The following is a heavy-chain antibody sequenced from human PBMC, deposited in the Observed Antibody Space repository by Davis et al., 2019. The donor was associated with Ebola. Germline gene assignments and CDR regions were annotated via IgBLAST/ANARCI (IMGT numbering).Heavy chain of an antibody. CDR2: ITSSSDYI. CDR3: ARDRWCTNGVCYPYYYYYGMDV. V-gene: IGHV3-21*04. Sequence: GGSLRLSCAASGLPFTTYIMNWVRQAPGKGLEWVASITSSSDYIYYADSVKGRFTISRDNAKSSLYLQMSSLRADDTAVYYCARDRWCTNGVCYPYYYYYGMDVWGKGTTVTVSS. J-gene: IGHJ6*04. D-gene: IGHD2-8*01. CDR1: GLPFTTYI.